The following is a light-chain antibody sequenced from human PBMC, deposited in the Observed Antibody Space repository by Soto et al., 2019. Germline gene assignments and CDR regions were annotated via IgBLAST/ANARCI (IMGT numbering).Light chain of an antibody. CDR2: AAS. V-gene: IGKV1-39*01. J-gene: IGKJ2*01. Sequence: DIQMTQSPSSLSASEGDRVTLTCRASQTISSYLNWYQQKPGKAPKLLIYAASSLQSGVPSRFSGSGSGTDFTLTISSLQPEDFAPYYCQQTYITPYTFGQGTKLEIK. CDR1: QTISSY. CDR3: QQTYITPYT.